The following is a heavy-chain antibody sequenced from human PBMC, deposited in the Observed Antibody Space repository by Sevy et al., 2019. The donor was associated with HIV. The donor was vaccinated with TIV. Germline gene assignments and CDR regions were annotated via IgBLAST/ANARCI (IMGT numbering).Heavy chain of an antibody. J-gene: IGHJ4*02. CDR1: GFTFSSYA. CDR2: ISGSGGST. Sequence: GGSLRLSCAASGFTFSSYAMSCVRQAPGKGLEWVSAISGSGGSTYYADSVKGRFTISRDNSKNTLYLQMNSLRAEDTAVYYCAKAKRATVTTGFWDYWGQGTLVTVSS. D-gene: IGHD4-17*01. V-gene: IGHV3-23*01. CDR3: AKAKRATVTTGFWDY.